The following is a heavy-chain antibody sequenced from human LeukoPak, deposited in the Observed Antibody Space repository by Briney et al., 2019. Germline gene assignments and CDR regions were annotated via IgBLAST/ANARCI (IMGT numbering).Heavy chain of an antibody. CDR2: ISYDGSNK. D-gene: IGHD3-9*01. CDR1: GFTFSNAW. Sequence: GGSVRLSCAAYGFTFSNAWMSWVRQAPGKGLEWVAVISYDGSNKYYADSVKGRFTISRDNSKNTLYLQMNSLRAEDTAVYYCAKDGVLRYFDWLLFSYMDVWGKGTTVTVSS. CDR3: AKDGVLRYFDWLLFSYMDV. V-gene: IGHV3-30*18. J-gene: IGHJ6*03.